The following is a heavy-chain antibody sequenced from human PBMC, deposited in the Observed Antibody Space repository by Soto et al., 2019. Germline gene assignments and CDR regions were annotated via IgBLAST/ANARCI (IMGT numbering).Heavy chain of an antibody. V-gene: IGHV4-59*12. D-gene: IGHD3-16*01. CDR1: GDSLINYY. J-gene: IGHJ5*02. Sequence: PSETLSLTCTVSGDSLINYYWSWIRQPPGKGLEWIGYMYYSGSTNYNPSLKSRVTISVDTSKNQFSLKLISMTPADTAVYYSARGDRLRLRKWFDPWGQGTLVTVSS. CDR2: MYYSGST. CDR3: ARGDRLRLRKWFDP.